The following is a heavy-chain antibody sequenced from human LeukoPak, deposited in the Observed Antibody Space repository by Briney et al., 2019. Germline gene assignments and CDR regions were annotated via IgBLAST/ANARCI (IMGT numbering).Heavy chain of an antibody. Sequence: GGSLRLSCAASGFTVSSNYMSWVRQAPGKGPEWVSVIYSGGSTYYADSVKGRFTISRDNSKNTLYLQMNSLRAEDTAVYYCARASPFFNYAFDIWGQGTMVTVSS. J-gene: IGHJ3*02. CDR3: ARASPFFNYAFDI. CDR1: GFTVSSNY. V-gene: IGHV3-66*02. D-gene: IGHD1-7*01. CDR2: IYSGGST.